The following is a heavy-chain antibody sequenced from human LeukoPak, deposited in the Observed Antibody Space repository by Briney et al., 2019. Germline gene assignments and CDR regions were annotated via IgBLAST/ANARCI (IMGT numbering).Heavy chain of an antibody. CDR1: GSSLNGHY. J-gene: IGHJ5*02. V-gene: IGHV4-59*08. CDR2: IYSTGNI. Sequence: SETLSLTCTVSGSSLNGHYWSWIRQPPGKGLEWIGYIYSTGNILYNPFLTSRVTLSLDTFSNQFSLRLTSVTAADTAVYYCAGLHFALAEEFGPWGQGTLVTVSS. CDR3: AGLHFALAEEFGP. D-gene: IGHD3-3*02.